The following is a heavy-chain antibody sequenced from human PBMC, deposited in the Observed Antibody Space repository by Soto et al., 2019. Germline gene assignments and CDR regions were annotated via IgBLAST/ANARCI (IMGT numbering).Heavy chain of an antibody. CDR3: ARDYVPVYYYYYMDV. CDR2: ISAYNGST. V-gene: IGHV1-18*01. Sequence: ASVKVSCKASGYTFTSYGISWVRQAPGQGLEWMGWISAYNGSTNYAQKLQGRVTMTADTSTSTAYMELRSLRSDDTAVYYCARDYVPVYYYYYMDVWGKGTTVTVSS. J-gene: IGHJ6*03. D-gene: IGHD3-16*01. CDR1: GYTFTSYG.